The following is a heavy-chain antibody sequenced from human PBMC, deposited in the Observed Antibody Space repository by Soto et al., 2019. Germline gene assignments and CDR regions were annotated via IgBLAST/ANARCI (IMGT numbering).Heavy chain of an antibody. CDR3: VRGTVLRYLRHRFDP. CDR1: GFTFRSYW. D-gene: IGHD3-9*01. CDR2: IKQDGSEI. Sequence: GGSLRLSCAASGFTFRSYWMSWVRQAPGKGLEWVANIKQDGSEIYYVDSVKGRFTISRDNAKDSLYLQMNSVRAEDTAVYYCVRGTVLRYLRHRFDPWGPGTLVTVSS. J-gene: IGHJ5*02. V-gene: IGHV3-7*01.